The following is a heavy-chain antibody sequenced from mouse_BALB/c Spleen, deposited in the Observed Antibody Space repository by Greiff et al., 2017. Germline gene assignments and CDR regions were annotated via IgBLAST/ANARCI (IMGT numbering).Heavy chain of an antibody. Sequence: QVQLQQSGPGLVAPSQSLSITCTVSGFSLTSYGVHWVRQPPGKGLEWLGVIWAGGSTNYNSALMSRLSISKDNSKSQVFLKMNSLQTDDTAMYYCARAQSTMITTAWFAYWGQGTLVTVSA. D-gene: IGHD2-4*01. CDR3: ARAQSTMITTAWFAY. CDR1: GFSLTSYG. V-gene: IGHV2-9*02. J-gene: IGHJ3*01. CDR2: IWAGGST.